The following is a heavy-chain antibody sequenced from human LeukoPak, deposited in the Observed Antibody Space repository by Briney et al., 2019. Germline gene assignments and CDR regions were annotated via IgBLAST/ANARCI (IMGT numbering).Heavy chain of an antibody. CDR1: GYSFTTYW. D-gene: IGHD2-15*01. V-gene: IGHV5-51*01. CDR2: IYPGDSDT. J-gene: IGHJ4*02. Sequence: GESLQISCKGSGYSFTTYWIGWVRQLPGKGLEWMGIIYPGDSDTRYSPSFQGQVTISADKSISTAYLQWSSLKASDTAMYYCTRQRYCSGGSCYSDYWGQGTLVTVSP. CDR3: TRQRYCSGGSCYSDY.